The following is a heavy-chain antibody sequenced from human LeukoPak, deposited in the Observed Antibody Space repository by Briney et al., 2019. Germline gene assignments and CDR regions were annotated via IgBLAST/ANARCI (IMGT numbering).Heavy chain of an antibody. CDR1: AFTFRGFI. Sequence: GGSLRLSCAASAFTFRGFIVHWVRQAPGKGLEWVSSVTFHGEIPHYSGSVMGRFTISRDNARDTVSLQMSSLSAEDTAIYYCARRGDQGYMDVWGKGATVIVSS. V-gene: IGHV3-23*01. CDR2: VTFHGEIP. CDR3: ARRGDQGYMDV. J-gene: IGHJ6*03. D-gene: IGHD7-27*01.